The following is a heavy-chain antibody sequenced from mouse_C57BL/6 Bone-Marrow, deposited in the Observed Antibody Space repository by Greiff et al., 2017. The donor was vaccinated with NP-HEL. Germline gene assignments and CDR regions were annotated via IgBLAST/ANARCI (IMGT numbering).Heavy chain of an antibody. CDR1: GYTFTSYW. J-gene: IGHJ2*01. CDR2: IYPGSGST. V-gene: IGHV1-55*01. CDR3: ARSGITTVVATDFDY. D-gene: IGHD1-1*01. Sequence: VQLQQPGAELVKPGASVKMSCKASGYTFTSYWITWVKQRPRQGLEWIGDIYPGSGSTNYNEKFKSKATLTVDTSSSTAYMQLSSLTSEDSAVYYCARSGITTVVATDFDYWGQGTTLTVSS.